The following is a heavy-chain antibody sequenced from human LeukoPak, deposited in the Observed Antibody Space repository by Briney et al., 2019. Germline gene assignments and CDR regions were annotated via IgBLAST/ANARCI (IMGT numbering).Heavy chain of an antibody. CDR2: ISGSGSST. CDR1: GFTFSSYA. V-gene: IGHV3-23*01. Sequence: PGGSLRLSCAASGFTFSSYAMSWVRQAPGKGLEWVSSISGSGSSTYYADSVKGRFTISRDNSKNTLYLQMNSLRAEDTAVYYCAKRRGLELLYYYYMDVWDKGTTVTVSS. CDR3: AKRRGLELLYYYYMDV. D-gene: IGHD1-7*01. J-gene: IGHJ6*03.